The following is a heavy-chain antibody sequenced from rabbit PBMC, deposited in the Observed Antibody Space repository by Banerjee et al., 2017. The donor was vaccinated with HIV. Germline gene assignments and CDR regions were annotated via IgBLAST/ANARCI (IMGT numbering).Heavy chain of an antibody. CDR2: IDAGSSGNT. J-gene: IGHJ4*01. CDR1: GIDFSSYYY. CDR3: ARDLAAVTGWNFGL. D-gene: IGHD7-1*01. V-gene: IGHV1S45*01. Sequence: QQQLEESGGGLVKPGGTLTLTCKASGIDFSSYYYMCWVSQAPGKGLEWIGCIDAGSSGNTNYASWAKGRFTISKTSSTTVTLQLSSLTAADTATYFCARDLAAVTGWNFGLWGQGTLVTVS.